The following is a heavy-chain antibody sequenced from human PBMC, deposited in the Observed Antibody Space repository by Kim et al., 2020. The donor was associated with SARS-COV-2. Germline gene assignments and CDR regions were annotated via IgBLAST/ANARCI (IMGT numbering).Heavy chain of an antibody. J-gene: IGHJ4*02. D-gene: IGHD1-1*01. CDR3: ARDHDNSGHLVFDY. V-gene: IGHV3-7*01. Sequence: VDSVKGRFTISRNNDKNTLYCQTNSLGAGETAVYYCARDHDNSGHLVFDYWGQGALVTVSS.